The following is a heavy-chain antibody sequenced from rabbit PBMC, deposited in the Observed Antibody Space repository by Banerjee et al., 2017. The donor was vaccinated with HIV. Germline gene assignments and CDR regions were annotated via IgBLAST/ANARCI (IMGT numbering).Heavy chain of an antibody. Sequence: QEQLEESGGGLVKPEGSLTLTCKASGFSFSSGDYMCWVRQAPGKGLEWIACIYAGSSGSVLYASWVNGRFTITRNSNLNTVTLQMTSLTAADTATYFCARAGASDVLYFNLWGPGTLVTVS. CDR3: ARAGASDVLYFNL. CDR1: GFSFSSGDY. D-gene: IGHD1-1*01. J-gene: IGHJ4*01. CDR2: IYAGSSGSV. V-gene: IGHV1S45*01.